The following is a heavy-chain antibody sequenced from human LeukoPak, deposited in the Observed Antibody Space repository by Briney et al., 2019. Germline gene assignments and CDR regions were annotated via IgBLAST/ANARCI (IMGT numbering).Heavy chain of an antibody. Sequence: SETLSLTCTVSGGSISSYYWSWIRQPPGKGLEWIGYIYYSGSTNYNPSLKSRVTISVDTSKNQFSLKLSSVTAADTAVYYCARSRGYSHGFDYWGQGTLVTVSS. CDR3: ARSRGYSHGFDY. V-gene: IGHV4-59*01. CDR1: GGSISSYY. D-gene: IGHD5-18*01. J-gene: IGHJ4*02. CDR2: IYYSGST.